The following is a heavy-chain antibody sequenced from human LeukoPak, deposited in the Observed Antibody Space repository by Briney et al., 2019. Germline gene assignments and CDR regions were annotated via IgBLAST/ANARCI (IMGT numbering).Heavy chain of an antibody. CDR1: GFTFSAYA. CDR3: ARSIPYGTTWYGRSDY. J-gene: IGHJ4*02. V-gene: IGHV3-7*03. CDR2: IKPDGTTK. Sequence: GGSLRLSCAASGFTFSAYAMSWVRQAPGKGLEWVANIKPDGTTKFYVDSVKGRFTISRDNALNSLYLQMNSLRAEDTAIYYCARSIPYGTTWYGRSDYWGQGTLVTVSS. D-gene: IGHD6-13*01.